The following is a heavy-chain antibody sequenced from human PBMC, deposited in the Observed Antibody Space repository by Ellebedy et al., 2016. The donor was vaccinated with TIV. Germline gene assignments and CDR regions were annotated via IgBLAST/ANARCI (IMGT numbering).Heavy chain of an antibody. V-gene: IGHV3-21*01. CDR2: ISSSSSYI. Sequence: PGGSLRLSCAASGFTFSSYSMNWVRQAPGKGLEWVSSISSSSSYIYYADSVKGRFTISRDNAKNSLYLQMNSLRAEDTAVYYCARGPYSSSWFAEYFQHWGQGTLVTVSS. J-gene: IGHJ1*01. CDR3: ARGPYSSSWFAEYFQH. CDR1: GFTFSSYS. D-gene: IGHD6-13*01.